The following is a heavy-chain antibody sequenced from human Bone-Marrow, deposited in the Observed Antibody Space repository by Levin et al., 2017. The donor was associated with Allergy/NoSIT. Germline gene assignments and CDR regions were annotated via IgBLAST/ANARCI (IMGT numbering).Heavy chain of an antibody. J-gene: IGHJ4*02. CDR2: IDDDGSEE. Sequence: GGSLRLSCAASGFTFSAYWMSWVRQAPGKGLEWVANIDDDGSEENYVDSVKGRFTISRDNAKNSLYLQMNSLRAGDTAVYYCARDRGADLFDYWGQGTLVTISS. D-gene: IGHD3-10*01. V-gene: IGHV3-7*01. CDR1: GFTFSAYW. CDR3: ARDRGADLFDY.